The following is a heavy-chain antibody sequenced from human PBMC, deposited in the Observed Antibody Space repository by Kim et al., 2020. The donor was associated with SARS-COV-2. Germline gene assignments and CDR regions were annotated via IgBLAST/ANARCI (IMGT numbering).Heavy chain of an antibody. CDR2: INPSGGST. CDR1: GYTFTSYY. D-gene: IGHD3-22*01. Sequence: ASVKVSCKASGYTFTSYYMHWVRQAPGQGLEWMGIINPSGGSTSYAQKFQGRVTMTRDTSTSTVYMELSSLRSEDTAVYYCARGSRFTMIVVGGVDYWGQGTLVTVSS. CDR3: ARGSRFTMIVVGGVDY. J-gene: IGHJ4*02. V-gene: IGHV1-46*01.